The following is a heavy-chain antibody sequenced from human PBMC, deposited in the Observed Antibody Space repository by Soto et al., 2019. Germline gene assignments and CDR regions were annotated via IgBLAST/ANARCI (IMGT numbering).Heavy chain of an antibody. CDR3: ARDKGYESDY. J-gene: IGHJ4*02. V-gene: IGHV1-18*01. D-gene: IGHD5-12*01. CDR2: ISAYNGNT. CDR1: GYTFTSYG. Sequence: QVQLVQSGAEVKKPGASVKVSCKASGYTFTSYGICWVRQAPGQGLERMGWISAYNGNTNYAQKLQSRDTMTADTSTSTAYMELRSRRSDDTAVYYCARDKGYESDYWGQGTLVTVSS.